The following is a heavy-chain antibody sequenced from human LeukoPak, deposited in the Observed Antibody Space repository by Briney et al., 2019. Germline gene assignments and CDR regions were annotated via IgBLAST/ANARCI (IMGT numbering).Heavy chain of an antibody. Sequence: ASVKVSCKASGYTFTSYYMHWVRQAPGQGLEWTGIINPSGGSTSYAQKFQGRVTMTRDTSTSTVYMELSSLRSEDTAVYYCAREGPVAGTWRGLYYYYMDVWGKGTTVTVSS. V-gene: IGHV1-46*01. CDR1: GYTFTSYY. CDR2: INPSGGST. D-gene: IGHD6-19*01. J-gene: IGHJ6*03. CDR3: AREGPVAGTWRGLYYYYMDV.